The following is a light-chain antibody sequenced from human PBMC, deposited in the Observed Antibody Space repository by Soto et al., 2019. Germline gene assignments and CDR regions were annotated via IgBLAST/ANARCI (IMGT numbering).Light chain of an antibody. CDR1: SSDVGGYKY. CDR3: SSYTSSSTWV. CDR2: AVN. Sequence: QSALTQPASVSGSPGQSITISCTGTSSDVGGYKYVSWYQHHPGQAPKLMIHAVNSRPSGVSTRFSGSKSGNTASLTISVLQPEDEADYYCSSYTSSSTWVLGGGTKVTVL. V-gene: IGLV2-14*01. J-gene: IGLJ3*02.